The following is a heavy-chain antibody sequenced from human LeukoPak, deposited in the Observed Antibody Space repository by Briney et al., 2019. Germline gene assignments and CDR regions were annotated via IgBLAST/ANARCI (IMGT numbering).Heavy chain of an antibody. CDR3: ARHPSGYYEN. CDR1: GGSISSGDYY. Sequence: SETLSLTCTVSGGSISSGDYYWAWIRQPPGKGLEWVASVYYSGSTYYSPSLKSRVTISRDTTKNQFSLKLSSVTAADTAIYFCARHPSGYYENWGQGTLVTVSS. D-gene: IGHD3-22*01. V-gene: IGHV4-39*01. J-gene: IGHJ4*02. CDR2: VYYSGST.